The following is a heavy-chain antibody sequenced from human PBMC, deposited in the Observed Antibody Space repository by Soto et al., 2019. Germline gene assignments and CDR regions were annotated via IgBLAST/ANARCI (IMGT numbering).Heavy chain of an antibody. CDR2: IKQDGSEK. V-gene: IGHV3-7*03. J-gene: IGHJ5*02. Sequence: EVQLVESGGGLVQPGGSLRLSCAASGFTLSNYWMSWVRQAPGKGLEWVANIKQDGSEKYYVDSVKGRFTISRDNVKNSLFMQMNSLRVENTAVYYCVRDGRDGYNSASLDPWGQGTLVTVSS. CDR3: VRDGRDGYNSASLDP. CDR1: GFTLSNYW. D-gene: IGHD5-12*01.